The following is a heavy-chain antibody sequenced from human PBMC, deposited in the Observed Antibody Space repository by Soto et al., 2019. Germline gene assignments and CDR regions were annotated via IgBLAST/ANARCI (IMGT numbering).Heavy chain of an antibody. CDR3: AKAAAARPAAWL. V-gene: IGHV3-11*01. J-gene: IGHJ4*02. Sequence: QVQLVESGGGLVKPGGSLRLSCAASGFTFGDYYMSWIRQAPGKGLEWVSYISSSGSSTYYVDSVRGGFTISRDNAKNSLHLQMDTVGAEDTAVYYCAKAAAARPAAWLWGQGTLVTVSS. CDR2: ISSSGSST. D-gene: IGHD6-6*01. CDR1: GFTFGDYY.